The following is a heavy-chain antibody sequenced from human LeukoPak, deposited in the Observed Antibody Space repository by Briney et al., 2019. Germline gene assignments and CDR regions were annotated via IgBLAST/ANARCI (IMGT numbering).Heavy chain of an antibody. J-gene: IGHJ6*03. V-gene: IGHV3-74*01. CDR3: LAGYFYYYMDV. CDR2: NNTHGTSA. D-gene: IGHD6-13*01. Sequence: GGSLSLSCAASGFTFNNYWMHWVRQAPGKGLVWVARNNTHGTSANYADSVEGRFIISRDNANNTLYLQMNGLRDEDTGVYYALAGYFYYYMDVWGKGTTVTVSS. CDR1: GFTFNNYW.